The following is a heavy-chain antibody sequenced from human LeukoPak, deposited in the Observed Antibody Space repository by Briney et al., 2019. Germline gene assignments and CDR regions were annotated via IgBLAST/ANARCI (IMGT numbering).Heavy chain of an antibody. J-gene: IGHJ6*03. Sequence: GGSLRLSCAASGFTFSSYWMSWVCQAPGKGLEWVANIKQDGSEKYYVDSVKGRFTISRDNAKNSLYLQMNSLRAEDTAVYYCARELKLRGYYYMDVWGKGTTVTVSS. CDR1: GFTFSSYW. CDR3: ARELKLRGYYYMDV. D-gene: IGHD4-17*01. V-gene: IGHV3-7*01. CDR2: IKQDGSEK.